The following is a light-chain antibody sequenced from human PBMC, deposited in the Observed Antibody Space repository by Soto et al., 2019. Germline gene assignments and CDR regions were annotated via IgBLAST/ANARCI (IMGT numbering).Light chain of an antibody. V-gene: IGKV3-20*01. CDR3: QQYGSSSWT. J-gene: IGKJ1*01. Sequence: EIVLTQSPGTLSLSPGERATLSCRASQSVSSIYLAWYQHKPGQAPRLLIYGASSRATGIPDRFSGSGSGTEFTPTISRLEPEDFAVSYCQQYGSSSWTFGRGTTVDIK. CDR2: GAS. CDR1: QSVSSIY.